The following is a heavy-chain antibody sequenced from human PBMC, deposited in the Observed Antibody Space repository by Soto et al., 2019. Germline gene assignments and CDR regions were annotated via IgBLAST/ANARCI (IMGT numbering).Heavy chain of an antibody. Sequence: PGGSLRLPSAASGFSFSISPMHWISHTPSKGPAWVALISYDGTNKFYADSVKARFTISRDNSKSTLYLQVDSPRPEDAAVYYCARDPKTSGGQHWAFNYFDSWGQGTLVTVSS. CDR3: ARDPKTSGGQHWAFNYFDS. V-gene: IGHV3-30-3*01. CDR2: ISYDGTNK. J-gene: IGHJ4*02. CDR1: GFSFSISP. D-gene: IGHD7-27*01.